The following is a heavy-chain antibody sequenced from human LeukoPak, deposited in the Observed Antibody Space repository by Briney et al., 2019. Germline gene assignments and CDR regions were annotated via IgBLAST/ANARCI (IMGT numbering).Heavy chain of an antibody. CDR2: IYSGGTT. V-gene: IGHV3-66*01. Sequence: GGSLRLSCAASGFTVSSNDMSWVRQAPGKGLEGVSVIYSGGTTHYADSVKGRVTMPRDNSKNTLYLQMNSLRAEDTAVYYCARDQVSSSSTIAYWGQGTLVTVSS. J-gene: IGHJ4*02. CDR1: GFTVSSND. D-gene: IGHD6-6*01. CDR3: ARDQVSSSSTIAY.